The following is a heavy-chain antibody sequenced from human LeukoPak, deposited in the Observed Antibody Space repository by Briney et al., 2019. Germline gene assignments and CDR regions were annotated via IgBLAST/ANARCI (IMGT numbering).Heavy chain of an antibody. CDR3: ARDTMVRGVNWFDP. V-gene: IGHV1-8*02. Sequence: APVKVSCKASGYTFTGYYMHWVRQAPGQGLEWMGRINPNSGNTGYAQKFQGRVTMTRNTSISTAYMELSSLRSEDTAVYYCARDTMVRGVNWFDPWGQGTLVTVSS. D-gene: IGHD3-10*01. CDR2: INPNSGNT. J-gene: IGHJ5*02. CDR1: GYTFTGYY.